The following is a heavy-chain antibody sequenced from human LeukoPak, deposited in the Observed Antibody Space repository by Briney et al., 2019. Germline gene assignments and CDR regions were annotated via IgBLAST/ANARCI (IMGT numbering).Heavy chain of an antibody. D-gene: IGHD2-2*01. CDR2: ISSIGDST. CDR3: AKAGDYCSSTNCYYYWYFDL. Sequence: GGSLRLSCAASGFTVSTNYMSWVRQAPGKGLEWVSAISSIGDSTYYADSVKGRFTVSRDNSKKTLHLQMNSLRAEDTAIYYCAKAGDYCSSTNCYYYWYFDLWGRGTLVTVSS. J-gene: IGHJ2*01. CDR1: GFTVSTNY. V-gene: IGHV3-23*01.